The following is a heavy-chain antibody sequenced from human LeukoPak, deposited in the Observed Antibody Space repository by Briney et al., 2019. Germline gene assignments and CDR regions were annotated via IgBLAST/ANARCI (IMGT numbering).Heavy chain of an antibody. V-gene: IGHV3-7*01. D-gene: IGHD6-13*01. CDR2: IKQDGSEK. J-gene: IGHJ4*02. CDR3: ARDGDSSWPPFGY. CDR1: GFTFSTYW. Sequence: GGSLRLSRAASGFTFSTYWMSWVRQAPGKGLEWVANIKQDGSEKYYVDSLKGRFTISRDNAKNSLYLQMNSLRAEDAGAYYCARDGDSSWPPFGYWGQGTLVSVSS.